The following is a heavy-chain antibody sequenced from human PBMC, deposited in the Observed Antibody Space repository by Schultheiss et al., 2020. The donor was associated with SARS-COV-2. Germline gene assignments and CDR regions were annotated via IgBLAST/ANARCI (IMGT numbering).Heavy chain of an antibody. D-gene: IGHD2-8*01. CDR3: ARDKYCTNGVCPYYYYGMDV. J-gene: IGHJ6*02. CDR1: GFTFSSYA. Sequence: GGSLRLSCAASGFTFSSYAMSWVRQAPGKGLEWVSAISGSGSTYYADSVKGRFTISRDNAKNSLYLQMNSLRAEDTAVYYCARDKYCTNGVCPYYYYGMDVWGQGTTVTVSS. CDR2: ISGSGST. V-gene: IGHV3-23*01.